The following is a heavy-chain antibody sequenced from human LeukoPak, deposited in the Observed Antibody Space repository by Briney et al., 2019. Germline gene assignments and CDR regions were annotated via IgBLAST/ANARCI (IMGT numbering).Heavy chain of an antibody. CDR1: GFTFSHYW. CDR2: IKQDESLK. V-gene: IGHV3-7*01. CDR3: ARDRVGGTTASTFEY. Sequence: PGGSLRLSCVGSGFTFSHYWMNWVRQAPGKGLEWVASIKQDESLKYYVDSVKGRFTISRDNAKNSLYLQMNSLRAEDTAVYYCARDRVGGTTASTFEYWGQGTLVTVSS. J-gene: IGHJ4*02. D-gene: IGHD1-26*01.